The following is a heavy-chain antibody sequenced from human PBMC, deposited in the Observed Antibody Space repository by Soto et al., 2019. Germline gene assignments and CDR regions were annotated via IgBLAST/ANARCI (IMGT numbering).Heavy chain of an antibody. J-gene: IGHJ4*01. Sequence: PGGSLRLSCAASGFTFSSYAMSWVRQAPGKGLEWVSVIGGSGDGTYYADSVKGRFTISRDNSKNTLYLQMNSLRAEDTAVYYCAKETAAYIEAPNYFDYSGHGTLLTVSS. CDR2: IGGSGDGT. CDR3: AKETAAYIEAPNYFDY. V-gene: IGHV3-23*01. CDR1: GFTFSSYA. D-gene: IGHD6-6*01.